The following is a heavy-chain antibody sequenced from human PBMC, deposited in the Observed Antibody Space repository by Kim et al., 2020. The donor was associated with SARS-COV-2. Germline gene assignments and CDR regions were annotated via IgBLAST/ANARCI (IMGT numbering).Heavy chain of an antibody. Sequence: GGSLRLSCAASGFTFSSYGMLWVRQAPGKGLEWVAVISYDGSKKYDADAVKGRITISRDNSKNTLYLQINSLRAEDTAVYYCAKESGSGSHYGWTYYYYGRDVWGQGTTLTVAS. CDR3: AKESGSGSHYGWTYYYYGRDV. CDR1: GFTFSSYG. V-gene: IGHV3-30*18. J-gene: IGHJ6*02. D-gene: IGHD3-10*01. CDR2: ISYDGSKK.